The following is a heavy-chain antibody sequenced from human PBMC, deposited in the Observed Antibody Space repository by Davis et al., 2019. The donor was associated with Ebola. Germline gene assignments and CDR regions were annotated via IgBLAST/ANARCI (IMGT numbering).Heavy chain of an antibody. V-gene: IGHV4-4*07. Sequence: PSETLSLTCTVSGGSISSYYWSWIRQPAGKGLEWIGRIYTSGSTNYNPSLKSRVTISVDTSKNQFSLKLSSVTAADTAVYYCARVSGSYGDATFDYWGQGTLVTVSS. CDR3: ARVSGSYGDATFDY. CDR1: GGSISSYY. J-gene: IGHJ4*02. D-gene: IGHD1-26*01. CDR2: IYTSGST.